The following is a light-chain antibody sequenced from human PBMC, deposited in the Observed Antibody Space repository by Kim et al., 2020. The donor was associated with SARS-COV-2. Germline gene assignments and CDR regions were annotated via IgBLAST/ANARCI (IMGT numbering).Light chain of an antibody. CDR1: SLRSYY. V-gene: IGLV3-19*01. Sequence: SSELTQDPAVSVALGQTVRITCQGDSLRSYYASWYQQKPGQAPVLVIYGKNKRPSGIPDRFSGSSSGNTTSFTITGAQAEDEADYYCNSRDSSGNQRVFG. CDR2: GKN. J-gene: IGLJ1*01. CDR3: NSRDSSGNQRV.